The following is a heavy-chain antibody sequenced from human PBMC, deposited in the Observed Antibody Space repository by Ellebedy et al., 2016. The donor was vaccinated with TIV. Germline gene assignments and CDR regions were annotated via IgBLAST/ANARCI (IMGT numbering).Heavy chain of an antibody. Sequence: GGSLRLSCAASGFTFSSYPMHWVRQAPGKGLEWVAVISYDGSNKYYADSVKGRFTISRDNAKNSLYLQMNSLRAEDTAVYYCAGRAYNWNDGSLFDYWGQGTLVIVSS. V-gene: IGHV3-30-3*01. J-gene: IGHJ4*02. CDR1: GFTFSSYP. CDR3: AGRAYNWNDGSLFDY. CDR2: ISYDGSNK. D-gene: IGHD1-1*01.